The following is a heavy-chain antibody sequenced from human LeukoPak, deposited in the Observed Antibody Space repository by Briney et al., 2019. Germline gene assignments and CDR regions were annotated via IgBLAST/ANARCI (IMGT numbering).Heavy chain of an antibody. D-gene: IGHD2-2*02. CDR1: GGTFSSYA. V-gene: IGHV1-2*02. CDR2: INPNSGGT. Sequence: GASVKVSCKASGGTFSSYAISWVRQAPGQGLEWMGWINPNSGGTNYAQKFQGRVTMTRDTSISTAYMELSRLRSDDTAVYYCARGNIVVVPAAIPFDYWGQGTLVTVSS. J-gene: IGHJ4*02. CDR3: ARGNIVVVPAAIPFDY.